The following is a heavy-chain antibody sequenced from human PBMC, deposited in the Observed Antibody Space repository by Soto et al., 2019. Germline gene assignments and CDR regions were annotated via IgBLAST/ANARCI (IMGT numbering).Heavy chain of an antibody. CDR1: GYSFTSYW. J-gene: IGHJ4*02. V-gene: IGHV5-10-1*01. Sequence: EVQLVQSGAEVKKPGESLRISCKGSGYSFTSYWISWVCQMPGKGLEWMGRIDPSDSYTNYSPSFQGHVTISADKSISTAYLQWSSLKASDTAMYYCARSYYYGSGSYYIDYWGQGTLVTVSS. D-gene: IGHD3-10*01. CDR3: ARSYYYGSGSYYIDY. CDR2: IDPSDSYT.